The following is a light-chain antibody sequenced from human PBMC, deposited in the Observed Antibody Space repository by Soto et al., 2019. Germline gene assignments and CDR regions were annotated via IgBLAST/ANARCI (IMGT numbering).Light chain of an antibody. CDR3: QQYESFPRT. Sequence: DIQMTQSPSTLSASVGDRVTITCRASQSINNWLAWYQQKPGKAPKLFIFKASTLESGVPSRFSGSGSGTEFTLSFSSLQPDDFATYFCQQYESFPRTFGQGTKVKIK. J-gene: IGKJ1*01. V-gene: IGKV1-5*03. CDR2: KAS. CDR1: QSINNW.